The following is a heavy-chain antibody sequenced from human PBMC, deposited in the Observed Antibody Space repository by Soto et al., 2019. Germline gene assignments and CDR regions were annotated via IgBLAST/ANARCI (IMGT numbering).Heavy chain of an antibody. D-gene: IGHD5-12*01. CDR3: ARFGTGWLQSNPYYYYGMDV. CDR2: IIPIFGAA. CDR1: GGTFSSYA. V-gene: IGHV1-69*13. Sequence: GASVKVSCKASGGTFSSYAISWVRQAPGQGLEWMGRIIPIFGAANYAQKFQGRVTITADESTSTAYMELSSLRSEDLAVYYWARFGTGWLQSNPYYYYGMDVWGQGTTVTVAS. J-gene: IGHJ6*02.